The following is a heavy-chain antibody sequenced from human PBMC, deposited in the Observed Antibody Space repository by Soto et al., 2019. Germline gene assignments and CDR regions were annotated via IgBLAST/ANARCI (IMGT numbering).Heavy chain of an antibody. D-gene: IGHD3-3*01. CDR1: GGSISSSSYY. CDR2: IYYSGST. CDR3: ARTYYDFWSGYPLWYFDY. V-gene: IGHV4-39*01. Sequence: SETLSLTCTVSGGSISSSSYYLGWIRQPSGKGLEWIGSIYYSGSTYYNPSLKSRVTISVDTSKNQFSLKLSSVTAADTAVYYCARTYYDFWSGYPLWYFDYWGQGTLVTVSS. J-gene: IGHJ4*02.